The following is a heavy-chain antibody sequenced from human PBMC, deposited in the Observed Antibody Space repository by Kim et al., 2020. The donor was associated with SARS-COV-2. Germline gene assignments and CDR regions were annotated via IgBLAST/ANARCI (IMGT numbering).Heavy chain of an antibody. Sequence: GGSLRLSCVASGVSFGSFAMTWVRQTPGGGLEWVSTINNGGNSRYYADSVKGRFTVSRDNSKSTLFLDMRSLTADDAGVYSCARDREPFTIGFSLYFWG. CDR3: ARDREPFTIGFSLYF. CDR2: INNGGNSR. D-gene: IGHD2-8*01. CDR1: GVSFGSFA. J-gene: IGHJ1*01. V-gene: IGHV3-23*01.